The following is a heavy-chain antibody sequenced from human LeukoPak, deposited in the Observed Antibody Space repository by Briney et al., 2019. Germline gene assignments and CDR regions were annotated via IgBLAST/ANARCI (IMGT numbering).Heavy chain of an antibody. CDR3: AKDPYDILTGYFDY. CDR2: ISGGGGST. Sequence: PGGSLRLSCAASGFTFSSYAMSWVRQAPGKGLEWVSAISGGGGSTYYADSVKGRFTISRDNSKNTLYLQMNSLRAEDTAVYYCAKDPYDILTGYFDYWGQGTLVTVSS. V-gene: IGHV3-23*01. J-gene: IGHJ4*02. CDR1: GFTFSSYA. D-gene: IGHD3-9*01.